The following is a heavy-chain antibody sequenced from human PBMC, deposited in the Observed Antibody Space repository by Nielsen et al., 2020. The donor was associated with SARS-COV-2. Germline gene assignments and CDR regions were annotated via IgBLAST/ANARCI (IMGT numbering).Heavy chain of an antibody. D-gene: IGHD6-19*01. V-gene: IGHV3-23*01. Sequence: GESLKISCAASGFTFSSYGMHWVRQAPGKGLEWVSAISGSGGSTYYADSVKGRFTISRDNSKNTLYLQMNSLRAEDTAVYYCARGRGSSGWYDHYYYGMDVWGQGTTVTVSS. CDR2: ISGSGGST. CDR3: ARGRGSSGWYDHYYYGMDV. J-gene: IGHJ6*02. CDR1: GFTFSSYG.